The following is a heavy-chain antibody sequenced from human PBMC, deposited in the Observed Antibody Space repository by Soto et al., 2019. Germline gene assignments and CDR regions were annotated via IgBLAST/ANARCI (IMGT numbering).Heavy chain of an antibody. CDR1: GGSISSSSYY. CDR2: IYYSGST. D-gene: IGHD3-16*01. Sequence: QLQLQESGPGLVKPSETLSLTCTVSGGSISSSSYYWGWIRQPPGKGLEWIGSIYYSGSTYYNPSLKSRVTISVDTSKNQFSLKLSSVTAADTAVYYCARLAGGPDIMITFGGGLYYFDYWGQGTLVTVSS. CDR3: ARLAGGPDIMITFGGGLYYFDY. V-gene: IGHV4-39*01. J-gene: IGHJ4*02.